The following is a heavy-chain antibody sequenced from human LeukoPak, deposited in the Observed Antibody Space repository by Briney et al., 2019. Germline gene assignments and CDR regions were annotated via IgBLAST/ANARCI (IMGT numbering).Heavy chain of an antibody. V-gene: IGHV3-33*08. CDR3: GRDSLGGDY. CDR2: IWNDGMKK. Sequence: GGSLRLCCTASAFSFSTFGMHWARRAPGKGLEWVAVIWNDGMKKFYAESVKGRFTISRDNSQNTRYLQMNRLRAEDTAVYYCGRDSLGGDYWGQGTLVTVSS. D-gene: IGHD3-16*01. J-gene: IGHJ4*02. CDR1: AFSFSTFG.